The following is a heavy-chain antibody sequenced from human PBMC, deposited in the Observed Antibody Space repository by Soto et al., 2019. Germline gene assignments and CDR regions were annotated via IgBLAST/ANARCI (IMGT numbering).Heavy chain of an antibody. D-gene: IGHD6-13*01. V-gene: IGHV5-51*01. CDR1: GYTFTRYA. J-gene: IGHJ5*02. Sequence: GESLKISCEGSGYTFTRYAIGWVRQMPGKGLEWMGIIYPGESDPRYSPSFQGQVTISADKSISTAYLQWSSLKASDTAMYYCAREIYSSSWLNWFDPWGQGTLVTVSS. CDR2: IYPGESDP. CDR3: AREIYSSSWLNWFDP.